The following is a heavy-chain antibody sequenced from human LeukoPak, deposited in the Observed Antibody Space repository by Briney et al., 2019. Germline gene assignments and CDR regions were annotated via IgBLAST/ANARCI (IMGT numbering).Heavy chain of an antibody. D-gene: IGHD3-10*01. CDR2: VKQDDSEK. Sequence: GGSLRLSCAASGFIFSGNWMSWVRQAPGKGLEWVASVKQDDSEKFYVDSVKGRFTIFRDNAEKSLYLQMSSLRVEDTAVYYCARDLLWFGELLFYGMDVWGQGTTVTVSS. V-gene: IGHV3-7*01. CDR3: ARDLLWFGELLFYGMDV. CDR1: GFIFSGNW. J-gene: IGHJ6*02.